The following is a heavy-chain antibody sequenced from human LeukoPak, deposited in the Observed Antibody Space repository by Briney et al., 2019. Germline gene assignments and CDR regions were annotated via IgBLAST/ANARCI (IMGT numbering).Heavy chain of an antibody. V-gene: IGHV1-18*01. J-gene: IGHJ5*02. Sequence: ASVKVSCKASGYTFTSYGISWVRQAPGQGLECMGWISAYNGNTNYAQKLQGRVTMTTDTSTSTAYMELRSLRSDDTAVYYCARGGGLWFGELLKGNWFDPWGQGTLVTVSS. CDR2: ISAYNGNT. D-gene: IGHD3-10*01. CDR3: ARGGGLWFGELLKGNWFDP. CDR1: GYTFTSYG.